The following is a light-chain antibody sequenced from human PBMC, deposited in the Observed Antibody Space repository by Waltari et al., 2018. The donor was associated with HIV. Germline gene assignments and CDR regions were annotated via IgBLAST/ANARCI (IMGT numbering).Light chain of an antibody. CDR1: SGSVSTSYY. J-gene: IGLJ3*02. CDR2: STH. Sequence: QTVVTQEPSFSVSPGGTVTLTCGLNSGSVSTSYYPSWYQQTPGQPPRTLIYSTHTLSSGVPDRFSGSILGNKAALTITGAQADDESDYYCVLYMGGGIWVFGGGTKVTVL. CDR3: VLYMGGGIWV. V-gene: IGLV8-61*01.